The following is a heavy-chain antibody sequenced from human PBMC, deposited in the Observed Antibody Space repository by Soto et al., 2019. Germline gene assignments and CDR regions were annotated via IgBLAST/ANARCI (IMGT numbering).Heavy chain of an antibody. D-gene: IGHD1-1*01. Sequence: QVQLVQSGAEVKTPGAPVKVSCKASGYTFTSYDINWVRQATGQGLEWMGWMNPNSGNTGYAQKFQGRITMTRDTSISTAYMELTGLRSDDTAIYYCATYRRGAGTGSSWFDSWGQGTLVTVSS. J-gene: IGHJ5*01. CDR1: GYTFTSYD. V-gene: IGHV1-8*01. CDR3: ATYRRGAGTGSSWFDS. CDR2: MNPNSGNT.